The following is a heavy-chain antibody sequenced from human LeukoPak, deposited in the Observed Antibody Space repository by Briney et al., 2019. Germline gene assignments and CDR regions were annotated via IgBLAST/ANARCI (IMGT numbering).Heavy chain of an antibody. V-gene: IGHV3-23*01. D-gene: IGHD3-22*01. CDR3: IASSGYDPNYFDY. CDR2: ISGSGGST. Sequence: AGGSLRLSCAASGFTFSSYAMSWVRQAPGKGLEWVSAISGSGGSTYYADSVKGRFTISRDNSKNTLYLQMNSLRAEDTAVYYCIASSGYDPNYFDYWGQGTLVTVSS. J-gene: IGHJ4*02. CDR1: GFTFSSYA.